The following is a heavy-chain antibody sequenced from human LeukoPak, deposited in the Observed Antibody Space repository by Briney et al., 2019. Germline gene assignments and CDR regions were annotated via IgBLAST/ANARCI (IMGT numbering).Heavy chain of an antibody. D-gene: IGHD1-26*01. CDR1: GGSISSSSYY. V-gene: IGHV4-39*01. J-gene: IGHJ4*02. CDR2: IYYSGST. Sequence: SETLSLTCTVSGGSISSSSYYWGWIRQPPGKGLEWIGSIYYSGSTYYNPSLKSRVTISVDTSKNQFSLKLSSVTAADTAVYYCASLISGSYFDYWGQGTLVTVSS. CDR3: ASLISGSYFDY.